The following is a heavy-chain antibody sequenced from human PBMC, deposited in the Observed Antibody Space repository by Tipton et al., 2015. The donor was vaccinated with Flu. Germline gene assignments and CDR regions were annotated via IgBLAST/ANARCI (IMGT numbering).Heavy chain of an antibody. CDR2: IYYSGIT. J-gene: IGHJ5*02. CDR3: ARRVYSTYPFDP. Sequence: TLSLTCTVSGGSVTSDSYFWGWIRQPPGKGLEWIGSIYYSGITYYTPSLKSRVTISVDRSKNQFFLRLNSLTAADTAVYFCARRVYSTYPFDPWGPGILVTVSS. D-gene: IGHD6-13*01. CDR1: GGSVTSDSYF. V-gene: IGHV4-39*01.